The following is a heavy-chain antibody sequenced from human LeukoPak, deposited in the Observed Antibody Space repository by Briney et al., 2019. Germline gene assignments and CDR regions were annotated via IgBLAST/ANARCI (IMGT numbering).Heavy chain of an antibody. CDR2: ISSSGSTT. J-gene: IGHJ4*02. V-gene: IGHV3-48*03. Sequence: GGSLRLSCAASGFTFSSYEMNWVRQAPGKGLEWVSYISSSGSTTYYADSVKGRFTISRDNAKNSLYLQMNSLRAEDTAVYYCVLRDMWEPTFDYWGQGTLVTVSS. CDR3: VLRDMWEPTFDY. D-gene: IGHD1-26*01. CDR1: GFTFSSYE.